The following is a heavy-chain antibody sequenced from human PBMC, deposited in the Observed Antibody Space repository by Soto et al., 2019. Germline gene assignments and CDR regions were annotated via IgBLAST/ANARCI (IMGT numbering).Heavy chain of an antibody. CDR1: GFTFSSYA. D-gene: IGHD2-2*01. J-gene: IGHJ6*02. CDR2: ISYDGSNK. Sequence: QVQLVESGGGVVQPGRSLRLSCAASGFTFSSYAMHWVRQAPVKGLEWVAVISYDGSNKYYADSVKGRFTISRDNSKNTLYLQMNSLRAEDTAVYYCARDRGSSTYYYGMDVWGQGTTVTVSS. V-gene: IGHV3-30-3*01. CDR3: ARDRGSSTYYYGMDV.